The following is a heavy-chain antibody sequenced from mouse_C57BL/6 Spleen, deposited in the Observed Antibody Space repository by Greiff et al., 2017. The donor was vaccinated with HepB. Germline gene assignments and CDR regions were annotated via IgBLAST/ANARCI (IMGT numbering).Heavy chain of an antibody. D-gene: IGHD2-4*01. CDR2: IYPRSGNT. Sequence: VQLQQSGAELARPGASVKLSCKASGYTFTSYGISWVKQRTGQGLEWIGEIYPRSGNTYYNEKFKGKATLTADKSSSTAYMELRSLTSEDSAVYFCASGDYDYDGDFDYWGQGTTLTVSS. J-gene: IGHJ2*01. V-gene: IGHV1-81*01. CDR1: GYTFTSYG. CDR3: ASGDYDYDGDFDY.